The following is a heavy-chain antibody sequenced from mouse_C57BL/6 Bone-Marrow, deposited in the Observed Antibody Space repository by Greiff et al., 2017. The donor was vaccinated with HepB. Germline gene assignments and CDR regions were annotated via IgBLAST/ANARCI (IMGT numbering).Heavy chain of an antibody. V-gene: IGHV1-5*01. CDR3: TKTTGARGFDY. CDR1: GYTFTSYW. D-gene: IGHD1-1*01. CDR2: IYPGNSDT. Sequence: VQLQQSGTVLARPGASVKMSCKTSGYTFTSYWMHWVKQRPGQGLEWIGAIYPGNSDTSYNQKFKGKAKLTAVTSASTAYMELSSLTNEDSAGYYCTKTTGARGFDYWGQGTTLTVSS. J-gene: IGHJ2*01.